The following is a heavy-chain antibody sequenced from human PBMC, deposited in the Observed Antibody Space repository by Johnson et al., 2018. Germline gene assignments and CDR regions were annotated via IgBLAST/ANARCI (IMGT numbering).Heavy chain of an antibody. J-gene: IGHJ6*02. CDR1: GFTFSDYS. V-gene: IGHV3-21*01. CDR3: SGGTLGYYGLDV. CDR2: IGGDGSYT. Sequence: VQLVESGGGVVQPGRSLRLSCAASGFTFSDYSMNWVRQAPGKGLEWVSSIGGDGSYTVYAHSLKGRFTVSRDNAKNSLYLQLNSLRAEDTAVYYCSGGTLGYYGLDVWGQGTTVTVSS. D-gene: IGHD3-16*01.